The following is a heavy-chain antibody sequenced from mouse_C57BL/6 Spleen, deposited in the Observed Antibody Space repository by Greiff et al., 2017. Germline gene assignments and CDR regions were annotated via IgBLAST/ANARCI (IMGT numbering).Heavy chain of an antibody. Sequence: EVKLVESGPGLVKPSQSLSLTCSVTGYSITSGYYWHWIRQFPGNKLAWMGYISYDGSNNYNPSLKNRISITRDTSTNQFFLKLNSVTTEDTATYYCARVIDSSGYEIDYAMDYWGQGTSVTVSS. V-gene: IGHV3-6*01. CDR3: ARVIDSSGYEIDYAMDY. D-gene: IGHD3-2*02. CDR1: GYSITSGYY. J-gene: IGHJ4*01. CDR2: ISYDGSN.